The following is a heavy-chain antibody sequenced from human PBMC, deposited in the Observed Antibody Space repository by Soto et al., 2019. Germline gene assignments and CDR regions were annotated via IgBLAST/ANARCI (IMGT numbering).Heavy chain of an antibody. J-gene: IGHJ3*02. D-gene: IGHD3-10*01. CDR3: ARRTIKLLWFGELLSGDAFDI. V-gene: IGHV4-39*01. CDR2: IYYSGST. Sequence: SETLSLTCTVSGGSISSSSYYWGWIRQPPGKGLEWIGSIYYSGSTHYNPSLKSRVTISVDTSKNQFSLKLSSVTAADTAVYYCARRTIKLLWFGELLSGDAFDIWGQGTMVTVSS. CDR1: GGSISSSSYY.